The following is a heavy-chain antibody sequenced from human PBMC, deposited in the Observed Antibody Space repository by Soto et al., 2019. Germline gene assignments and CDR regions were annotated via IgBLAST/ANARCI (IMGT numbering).Heavy chain of an antibody. CDR2: INPNSGGT. Sequence: ASVKVSCKASGYTFTSYGISWVRQAPGQGLEWMGWINPNSGGTNYAQKFQGWVTMTRDTSISTAYMELSRLRSDDTAVYYCARAGDIVVVPAAIHAFDIWGQGTMVTVSS. J-gene: IGHJ3*02. CDR3: ARAGDIVVVPAAIHAFDI. V-gene: IGHV1-2*04. CDR1: GYTFTSYG. D-gene: IGHD2-2*02.